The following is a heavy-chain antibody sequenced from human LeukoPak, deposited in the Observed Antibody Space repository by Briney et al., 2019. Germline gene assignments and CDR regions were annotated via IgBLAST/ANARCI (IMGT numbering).Heavy chain of an antibody. CDR2: IYYCGST. D-gene: IGHD3-10*01. CDR3: ARGGYYGSGNDFRFDP. CDR1: GGSISSYY. V-gene: IGHV4-59*01. J-gene: IGHJ5*02. Sequence: SETLSLTCTVSGGSISSYYWSWIRQPPGKGLEWIGYIYYCGSTNYKPSLKSRVTISVDTSKNQFSLKLSSVTAADTAVYYCARGGYYGSGNDFRFDPWGQGTLVTVSS.